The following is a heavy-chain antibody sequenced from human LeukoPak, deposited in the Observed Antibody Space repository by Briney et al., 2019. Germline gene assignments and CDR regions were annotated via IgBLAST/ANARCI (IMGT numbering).Heavy chain of an antibody. D-gene: IGHD1-14*01. CDR1: GGSISSSSYY. V-gene: IGHV4-39*01. J-gene: IGHJ4*02. Sequence: TSETLSLTCTVSGGSISSSSYYWGWIRQAPGKGLEWIGSIYYSGSTYYNPSLKSRVTISVDTSKNQFSLKLSSVTAADTAVYYCARHPYYGTLHLFDYWGQGTLVTVSS. CDR2: IYYSGST. CDR3: ARHPYYGTLHLFDY.